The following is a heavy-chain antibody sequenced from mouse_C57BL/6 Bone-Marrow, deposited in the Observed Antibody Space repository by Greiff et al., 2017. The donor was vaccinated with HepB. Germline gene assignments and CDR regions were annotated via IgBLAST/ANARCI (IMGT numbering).Heavy chain of an antibody. J-gene: IGHJ3*01. V-gene: IGHV5-4*01. CDR1: GFTFSSYA. CDR2: ISDGGSYT. Sequence: EVQGVESGGGLVKPGGSLKLSCAASGFTFSSYAMSWVRQTPEKRLEWVATISDGGSYTYYPDNVKGRFTISRDNAKNNLYLQMSHLKSEDTAMYYCVTTWFAYWGPGTLVTVSA. D-gene: IGHD1-1*01. CDR3: VTTWFAY.